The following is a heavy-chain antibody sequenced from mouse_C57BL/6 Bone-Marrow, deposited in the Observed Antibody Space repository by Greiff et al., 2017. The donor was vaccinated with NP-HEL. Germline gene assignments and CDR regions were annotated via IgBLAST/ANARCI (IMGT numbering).Heavy chain of an antibody. CDR1: GYTFTSYG. CDR2: IYPRSGNT. D-gene: IGHD1-1*01. CDR3: ARTPDYYGSSPYYFDY. Sequence: QVQLQQSGAELARPGASVKLSCKASGYTFTSYGISWVKQRTGQGLEWIGEIYPRSGNTYYNEKFKGKATLTADKSSSTAYMELRSLTSEDSAVYFCARTPDYYGSSPYYFDYWGQGTTLTVSS. V-gene: IGHV1-81*01. J-gene: IGHJ2*01.